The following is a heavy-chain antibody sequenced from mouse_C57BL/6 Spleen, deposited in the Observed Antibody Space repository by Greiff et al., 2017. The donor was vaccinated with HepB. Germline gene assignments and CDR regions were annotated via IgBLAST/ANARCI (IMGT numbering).Heavy chain of an antibody. Sequence: QVQLKQPGAELVKPGASVKLSCKASGYTFTSYWMQWVKQRPGQGLEWIGEIDPSDSYTNYNQKFKGKATLTVDTSSSTAYMQLSSLTSEDSAVYYCARYYYGYYYAMDYWGQGTSVTVSS. CDR3: ARYYYGYYYAMDY. V-gene: IGHV1-50*01. D-gene: IGHD1-1*01. J-gene: IGHJ4*01. CDR1: GYTFTSYW. CDR2: IDPSDSYT.